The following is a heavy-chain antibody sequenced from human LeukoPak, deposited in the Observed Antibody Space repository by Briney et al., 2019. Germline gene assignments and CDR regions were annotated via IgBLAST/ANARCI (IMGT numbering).Heavy chain of an antibody. CDR2: IKQDGSEK. CDR3: ARDQTYYDFWSGYRYYYYMDV. CDR1: GFTFSSYW. V-gene: IGHV3-7*01. J-gene: IGHJ6*03. Sequence: GGSLRLSCAASGFTFSSYWMSWVRQAPGKELEWVANIKQDGSEKYYVDSVKGRFTISRDNAKNSLYLQMNSLRAEDTAVYYCARDQTYYDFWSGYRYYYYMDVWGKGTTVTVSS. D-gene: IGHD3-3*01.